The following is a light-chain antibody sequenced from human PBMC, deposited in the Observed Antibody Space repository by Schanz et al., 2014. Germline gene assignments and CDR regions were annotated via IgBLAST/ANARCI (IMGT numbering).Light chain of an antibody. Sequence: QSALTQPASVSGSPGQSITISCTGTSSDVGGYNYVSWYQQHPGKAPKLMIYDVSNRPSGVSNRFSGSKSGNTASLTISGLQAEDEADYSCSSYTSSSTHVFGGGTKVTVL. CDR1: SSDVGGYNY. J-gene: IGLJ2*01. V-gene: IGLV2-14*01. CDR2: DVS. CDR3: SSYTSSSTHV.